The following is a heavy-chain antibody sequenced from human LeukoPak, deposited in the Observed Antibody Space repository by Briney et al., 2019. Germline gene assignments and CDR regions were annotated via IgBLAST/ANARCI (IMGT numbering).Heavy chain of an antibody. CDR2: IYYSGNT. V-gene: IGHV4-31*03. J-gene: IGHJ4*02. D-gene: IGHD3-16*02. CDR3: ARDRYDYVWGSYRLSLDY. CDR1: GGSISSGDYY. Sequence: PSETLSLTGTVSGGSISSGDYYWSCIRQPPGKGLEWIGYIYYSGNTYYNPSLKSRVAIALDTSKNQFSLKLSSVTAADTAVYYCARDRYDYVWGSYRLSLDYWGQGTLVTVSS.